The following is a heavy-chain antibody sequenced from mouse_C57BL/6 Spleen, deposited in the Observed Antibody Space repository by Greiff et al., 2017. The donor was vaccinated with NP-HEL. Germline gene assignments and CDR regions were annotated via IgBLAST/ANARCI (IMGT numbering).Heavy chain of an antibody. Sequence: QVQLQQSGAELARPGASVKLSCKASGYTFTSYGISWVKQRTGQGLEWIGEIYPRSGNTYYNEKFKGKATLTADKSSSTAYMELRSLTSEDSAVYYCARGGRYYDYDFDYWGKGTTLTVSS. CDR3: ARGGRYYDYDFDY. CDR2: IYPRSGNT. D-gene: IGHD2-4*01. CDR1: GYTFTSYG. J-gene: IGHJ2*01. V-gene: IGHV1-81*01.